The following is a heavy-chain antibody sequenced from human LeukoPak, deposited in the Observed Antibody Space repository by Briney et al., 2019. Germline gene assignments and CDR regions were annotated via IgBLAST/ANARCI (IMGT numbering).Heavy chain of an antibody. V-gene: IGHV1-24*01. CDR3: APIVGATTLAFDY. J-gene: IGHJ4*02. CDR1: GYTLAELS. D-gene: IGHD1-26*01. CDR2: FDPEDGET. Sequence: ASVKVSCKVSGYTLAELSMHWVRQAPGKGLEWMGGFDPEDGETIYAQKFQGRVTMTEDTSTDTAYMELSSLRSEDTAVYYGAPIVGATTLAFDYWGQGTLVTVSS.